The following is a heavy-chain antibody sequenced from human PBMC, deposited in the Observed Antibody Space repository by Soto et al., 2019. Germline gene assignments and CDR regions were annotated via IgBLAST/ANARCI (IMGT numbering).Heavy chain of an antibody. CDR3: ARIGSGPKGGAFDI. J-gene: IGHJ3*02. Sequence: PSETLSLTCTVSGGSISSSSYYWGWIRLPPGKGLDWIGSMYYSGSTYYNPSLKSRVTISVDTSKNQFSLKLSSVTAADTAVYYCARIGSGPKGGAFDIWGQGTMVT. V-gene: IGHV4-39*01. CDR2: MYYSGST. D-gene: IGHD2-15*01. CDR1: GGSISSSSYY.